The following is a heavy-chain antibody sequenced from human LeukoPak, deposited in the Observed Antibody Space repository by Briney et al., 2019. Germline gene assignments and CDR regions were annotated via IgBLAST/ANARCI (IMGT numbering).Heavy chain of an antibody. Sequence: GGSLRLSCAASGFTFSSYNMNWVRQAPGKGLEWVSSTTSSSSYIYYADSVKGRFTISRDNAKNSLYLQMNSLTAEDTAVYYCARDPYSGSYSADVYYYYVGVWGKGTTVTVSS. CDR2: TTSSSSYI. CDR1: GFTFSSYN. CDR3: ARDPYSGSYSADVYYYYVGV. V-gene: IGHV3-21*06. J-gene: IGHJ6*03. D-gene: IGHD1-26*01.